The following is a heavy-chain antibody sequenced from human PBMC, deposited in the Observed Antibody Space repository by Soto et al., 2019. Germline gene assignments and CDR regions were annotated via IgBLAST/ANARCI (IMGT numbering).Heavy chain of an antibody. J-gene: IGHJ4*02. V-gene: IGHV3-33*01. CDR2: IWYDGSNK. CDR3: ARTYSSGWLDY. Sequence: GSLRLSCAASGFTFSTYAMYWVRQAPGKGLEWVAVIWYDGSNKYYADSVKGRFTISRDNSKNTLYLQMNSLRAEDTAVYYCARTYSSGWLDYWGQGTLVTVSS. D-gene: IGHD6-19*01. CDR1: GFTFSTYA.